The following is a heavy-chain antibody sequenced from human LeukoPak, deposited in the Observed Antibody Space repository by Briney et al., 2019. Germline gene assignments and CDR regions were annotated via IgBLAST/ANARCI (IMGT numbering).Heavy chain of an antibody. CDR3: ARDPQDSSSWYFDY. CDR1: GFTFSSYW. Sequence: GGSLRLSCAASGFTFSSYWMSWVRQAPGKGLGWVANIKQDGSEKYYVDSVKGRFTISRDNAKNSLYLQMNSLRAEDTAVYYCARDPQDSSSWYFDYWGQGTLVTVSS. V-gene: IGHV3-7*01. D-gene: IGHD6-13*01. J-gene: IGHJ4*02. CDR2: IKQDGSEK.